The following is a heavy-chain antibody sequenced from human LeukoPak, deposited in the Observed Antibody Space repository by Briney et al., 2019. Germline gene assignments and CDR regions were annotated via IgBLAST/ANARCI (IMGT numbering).Heavy chain of an antibody. CDR1: GFSFIGYG. D-gene: IGHD6-13*01. CDR3: AKALGSNCLDY. CDR2: ISYDGSIK. V-gene: IGHV3-30*02. Sequence: GGSLRLSSSASGFSFIGYGIHWVCQAPGKGLEWVAFISYDGSIKYYVDSVKGRFTISRDNSKNTLYLQVNSLRVEDTAFYYCAKALGSNCLDYWGQGTLVTVSS. J-gene: IGHJ4*02.